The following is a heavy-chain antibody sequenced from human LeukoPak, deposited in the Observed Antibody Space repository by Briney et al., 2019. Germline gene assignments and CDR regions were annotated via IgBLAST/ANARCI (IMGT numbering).Heavy chain of an antibody. CDR3: AKPPGFNTKWFSGRFFDL. J-gene: IGHJ4*02. CDR1: GFTFSSYA. V-gene: IGHV3-64*01. D-gene: IGHD3-22*01. Sequence: GGSLRLSCAASGFTFSSYAMHWVRQAPGKGLEYVSVISSNGGSTYYANSVKGRFTISRDNSKNILYLQMNGLRVDDTAVYYCAKPPGFNTKWFSGRFFDLWGPGTLVAVSS. CDR2: ISSNGGST.